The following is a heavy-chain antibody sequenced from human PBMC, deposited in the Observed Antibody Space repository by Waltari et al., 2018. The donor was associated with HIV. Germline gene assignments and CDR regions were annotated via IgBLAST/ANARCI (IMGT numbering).Heavy chain of an antibody. D-gene: IGHD3-22*01. J-gene: IGHJ4*02. CDR3: ARGGTFDSAGHYLFVS. CDR2: IYYSGNA. CDR1: GDSSTTYC. V-gene: IGHV4-59*01. Sequence: QVQLQESGTGLVKPSETLSLTCSVSGDSSTTYCWNWIRQPPGKGLEWIGYIYYSGNANYNPSLKSRVSMSLDTSRNQFSLKLTSVTAADAAVYYCARGGTFDSAGHYLFVSWGQGTLVTVSS.